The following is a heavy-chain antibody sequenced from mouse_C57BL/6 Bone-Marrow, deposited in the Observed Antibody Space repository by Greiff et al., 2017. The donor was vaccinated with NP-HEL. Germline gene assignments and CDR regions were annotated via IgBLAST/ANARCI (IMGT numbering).Heavy chain of an antibody. CDR2: IYPGDGDT. D-gene: IGHD2-3*01. J-gene: IGHJ1*03. Sequence: VKVVESGPELVKPGASVKISCKASGYAFSSSWMNWVKQRPGKGLEWIGRIYPGDGDTNYNGKFKGKATLTADKSSSTAYMQLSSLTSEDSAVYFCAPIYDGYYWYFDVWGTGTTVTVSS. V-gene: IGHV1-82*01. CDR1: GYAFSSSW. CDR3: APIYDGYYWYFDV.